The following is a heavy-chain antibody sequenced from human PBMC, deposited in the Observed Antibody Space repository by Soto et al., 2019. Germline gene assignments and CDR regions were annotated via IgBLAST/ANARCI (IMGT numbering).Heavy chain of an antibody. Sequence: QVQLVQSGAEVKKPGASVKVSCKASGYTFTSYGISWVRQAPGQGLEWMGWISAYNGNTNYAQKLQGRVTMTTGTSTSTAYMEVRSLRSDDTAVYYWAMSGKMVAATEFDYWGQGTLVTVSS. CDR2: ISAYNGNT. CDR1: GYTFTSYG. D-gene: IGHD2-15*01. J-gene: IGHJ4*02. CDR3: AMSGKMVAATEFDY. V-gene: IGHV1-18*01.